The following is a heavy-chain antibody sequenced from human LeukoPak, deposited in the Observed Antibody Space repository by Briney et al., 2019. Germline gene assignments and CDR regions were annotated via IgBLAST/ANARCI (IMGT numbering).Heavy chain of an antibody. CDR2: ISGSGGST. J-gene: IGHJ2*01. CDR1: GFTFSSYA. CDR3: AHPAYCGGDCYPDWYFDL. V-gene: IGHV3-23*01. Sequence: PGGSLRLSCAASGFTFSSYAMSWLRQAPGGGLEWVSAISGSGGSTYYADSVKGRFTISRDNSKNTLYLQMNSLRAEDTAVYYCAHPAYCGGDCYPDWYFDLWGRGTLVTVSS. D-gene: IGHD2-21*02.